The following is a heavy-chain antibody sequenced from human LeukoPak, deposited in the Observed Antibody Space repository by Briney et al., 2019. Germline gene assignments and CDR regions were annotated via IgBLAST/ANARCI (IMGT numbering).Heavy chain of an antibody. J-gene: IGHJ4*02. V-gene: IGHV3-48*03. CDR1: GFTFSSYE. Sequence: GGSLRLSCAGHGFTFSSYEINWVRQAPGKGLEWISYIGINEDNIYYADSVKGRFTISRDYAKSSVFLQMNSLRVEDTAVYYCARETAHCGGDCYDYWGQGTLVTVSS. CDR2: IGINEDNI. D-gene: IGHD2-21*01. CDR3: ARETAHCGGDCYDY.